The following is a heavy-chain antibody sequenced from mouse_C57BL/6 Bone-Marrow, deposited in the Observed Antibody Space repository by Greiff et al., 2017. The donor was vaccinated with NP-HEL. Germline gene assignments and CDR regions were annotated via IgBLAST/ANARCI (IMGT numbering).Heavy chain of an antibody. V-gene: IGHV14-4*01. CDR3: TTAYAHDY. Sequence: VQLQQSGAELVRPGASVKLSCTASGFNIKDDYMHWVKQRPEQGLEWIGWIDPENGDTEYASKFQGKATITADTSSNTAYLQLSSLTSEDTAVYYCTTAYAHDYWGQGTTLTVSS. D-gene: IGHD6-5*01. CDR2: IDPENGDT. J-gene: IGHJ2*01. CDR1: GFNIKDDY.